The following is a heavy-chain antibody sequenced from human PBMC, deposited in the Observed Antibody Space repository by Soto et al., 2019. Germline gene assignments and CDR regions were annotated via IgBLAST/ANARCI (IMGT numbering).Heavy chain of an antibody. D-gene: IGHD1-26*01. CDR1: GGSISSGGHS. Sequence: QVQLQESGPRLVKPSQTLSLTCIVSGGSISSGGHSWSWIRQHPGKGLEWIGYIDDSENTYYNPSLKSRLSMSVAPSRSQFSLNLSSVTAADTAVYYCARLSGSYYLLPDYLGQGTLVTVSS. J-gene: IGHJ4*02. CDR3: ARLSGSYYLLPDY. V-gene: IGHV4-31*03. CDR2: IDDSENT.